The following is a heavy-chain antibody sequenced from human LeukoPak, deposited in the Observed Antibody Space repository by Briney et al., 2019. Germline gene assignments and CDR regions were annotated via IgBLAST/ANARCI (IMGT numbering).Heavy chain of an antibody. Sequence: SETLSLTCTVSGDSISSSHYYWGWIRQSPGKGLEWIGSIYSGGETHYNPSLNSRVTIFLDTSKNRFSLNLISVTATDTAVYYCVRDYSNFVQGDWGQGTLVTVSS. V-gene: IGHV4-39*02. CDR1: GDSISSSHYY. D-gene: IGHD4-11*01. J-gene: IGHJ4*02. CDR3: VRDYSNFVQGD. CDR2: IYSGGET.